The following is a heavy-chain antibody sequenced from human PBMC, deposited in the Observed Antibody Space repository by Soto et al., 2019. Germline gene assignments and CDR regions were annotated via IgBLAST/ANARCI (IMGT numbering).Heavy chain of an antibody. CDR1: GFTFSSYS. CDR2: ISSSSSYI. V-gene: IGHV3-21*01. Sequence: GGSLRLPCAASGFTFSSYSMNWVRQAPGKGLEWVSSISSSSSYIYYTDSVKGRFTISRDNAKNSLYLQMNSLRAEDTAVYYCARDLFEYCSGGRCYSFGYWGQGNLVTVSS. J-gene: IGHJ4*02. CDR3: ARDLFEYCSGGRCYSFGY. D-gene: IGHD2-15*01.